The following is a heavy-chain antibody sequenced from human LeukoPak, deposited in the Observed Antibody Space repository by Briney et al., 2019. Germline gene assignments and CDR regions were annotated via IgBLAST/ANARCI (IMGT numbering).Heavy chain of an antibody. Sequence: GASVKVSCKASGYTFTSYGISWVRQAPGQGLEGMGWISVYNGNTNYAQKLQGRVTMTTDTSTSTAYMELRSLRSDDTAVYYCARLTVTNNFDYWGQGTLVTVSS. CDR3: ARLTVTNNFDY. CDR2: ISVYNGNT. V-gene: IGHV1-18*01. J-gene: IGHJ4*02. D-gene: IGHD4-17*01. CDR1: GYTFTSYG.